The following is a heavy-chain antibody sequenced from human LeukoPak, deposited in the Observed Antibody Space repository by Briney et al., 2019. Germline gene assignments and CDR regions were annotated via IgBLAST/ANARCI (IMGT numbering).Heavy chain of an antibody. V-gene: IGHV3-33*06. CDR1: GFTFSSYG. CDR2: IWYDGSNK. Sequence: GRSLRLSCAASGFTFSSYGMHWVRQAPGKGLEWVAVIWYDGSNKYYTDSVKGRFTISRDNSKNTLNLQMVSLRAEDTAVYYCAKHSLKTEYSGGRIWDCWGQGTLVTVSS. D-gene: IGHD6-19*01. CDR3: AKHSLKTEYSGGRIWDC. J-gene: IGHJ4*02.